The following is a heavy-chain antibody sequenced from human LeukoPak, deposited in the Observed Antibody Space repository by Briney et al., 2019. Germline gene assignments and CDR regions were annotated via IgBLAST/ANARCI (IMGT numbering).Heavy chain of an antibody. CDR1: GFTFSYSW. J-gene: IGHJ4*02. CDR2: IKQDGTEK. V-gene: IGHV3-7*01. CDR3: ARDYSNSPAFEY. D-gene: IGHD6-6*01. Sequence: GGSLRLSCAASGFTFSYSWMTWVRQAPGKGLEWVANIKQDGTEKYYVDSVKGRFTISRDNAKNSLYLQMNSLRAEDTAVYYCARDYSNSPAFEYRGQGTQVTVSS.